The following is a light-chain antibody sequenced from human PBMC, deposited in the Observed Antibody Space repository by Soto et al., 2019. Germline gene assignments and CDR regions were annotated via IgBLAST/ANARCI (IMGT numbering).Light chain of an antibody. J-gene: IGKJ4*01. CDR2: GAS. CDR1: QSVSSSS. CDR3: QQYGSA. Sequence: EIVLTQSPGTLSLSPGERATLSCRASQSVSSSSLAWYQQKPGQAPRLLIYGASSRATGIPDRFSGSGSGTDFTLTISRLEPEDFAVYYCQQYGSAFGGGTKV. V-gene: IGKV3-20*01.